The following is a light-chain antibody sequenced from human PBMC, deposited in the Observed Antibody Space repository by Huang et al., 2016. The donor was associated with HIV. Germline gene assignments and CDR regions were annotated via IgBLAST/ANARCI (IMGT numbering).Light chain of an antibody. Sequence: EIVLTQSPATLSLSPGERATLPCRASQSVSSYLGWYQQKPGQAPRLLIYDVSNRATGIPARFSGSGSGTDFTLIISSLEPEDFALYYCQQRSDWPITFGQGTRLEIK. CDR1: QSVSSY. J-gene: IGKJ5*01. CDR3: QQRSDWPIT. V-gene: IGKV3-11*01. CDR2: DVS.